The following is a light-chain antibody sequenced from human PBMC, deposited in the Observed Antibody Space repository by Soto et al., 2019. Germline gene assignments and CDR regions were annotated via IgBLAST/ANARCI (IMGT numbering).Light chain of an antibody. V-gene: IGLV2-14*03. Sequence: QSALTQPASVSGSPGQSITISCTGTNSDIGTYNYVPWFQEHPGKAPKLIIYEVNDRPSGVSTRFSASKSGNTASLTISGLQPDDEADYYCCSYTTNNTWVFGGGTKVTVL. CDR1: NSDIGTYNY. CDR2: EVN. J-gene: IGLJ3*02. CDR3: CSYTTNNTWV.